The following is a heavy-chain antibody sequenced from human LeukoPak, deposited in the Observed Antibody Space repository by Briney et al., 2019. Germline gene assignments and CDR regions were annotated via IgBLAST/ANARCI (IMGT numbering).Heavy chain of an antibody. V-gene: IGHV1-2*02. Sequence: ASVKVSCKASGYTFTDYFMNWVRQAPGQGLEWMGWINPNSGGTVCAQKFQGRVTMTRDTSSSTAYMELSRLRFDDTVVYYCARGPRITIFGVVMANDAFDIWGQGTMVTVSS. CDR1: GYTFTDYF. J-gene: IGHJ3*02. CDR3: ARGPRITIFGVVMANDAFDI. CDR2: INPNSGGT. D-gene: IGHD3-3*01.